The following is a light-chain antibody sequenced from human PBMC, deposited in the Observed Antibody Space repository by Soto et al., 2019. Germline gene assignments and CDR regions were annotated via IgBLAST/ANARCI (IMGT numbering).Light chain of an antibody. Sequence: DIQMTQSPSSLSASVGDRVTITCRASQSISSYLNWYQQKPGKAPKLLIYAASSLQSGVPSRFSGSGSGTDFTLTISSLQPEDFATYYCQQSYSTPPFFGPGTRWIS. CDR1: QSISSY. CDR3: QQSYSTPPF. J-gene: IGKJ3*01. CDR2: AAS. V-gene: IGKV1-39*01.